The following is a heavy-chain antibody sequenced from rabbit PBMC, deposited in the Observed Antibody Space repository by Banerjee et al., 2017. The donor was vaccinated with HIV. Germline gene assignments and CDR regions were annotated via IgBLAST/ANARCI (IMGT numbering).Heavy chain of an antibody. V-gene: IGHV1S45*01. CDR2: IYAGSSGST. CDR3: ARSYAGDGYALNL. D-gene: IGHD6-1*01. Sequence: QEQLEESGGDLVKPGASLTLTCTASGFSFSNGYYMCWVRRAPGRGLEWIACIYAGSSGSTWYASWAKGRFTISKTSSTTVTLQMTSLTAADTATYFCARSYAGDGYALNLWGQGTLVTVS. CDR1: GFSFSNGYY. J-gene: IGHJ4*01.